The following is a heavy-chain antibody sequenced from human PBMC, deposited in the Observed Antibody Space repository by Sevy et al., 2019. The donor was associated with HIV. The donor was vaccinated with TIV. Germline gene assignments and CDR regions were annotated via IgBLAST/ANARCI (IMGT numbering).Heavy chain of an antibody. J-gene: IGHJ4*02. V-gene: IGHV3-53*01. CDR3: ARRGGGSSPTRLVY. D-gene: IGHD3-16*01. CDR2: IYTGGSA. CDR1: GFSVSSNY. Sequence: GGSLRLSCAAYGFSVSSNYMSWVRQAPGKGLEWVSVIYTGGSAYSADSVKGRFTISRDNSKNTLYLQVDSLRAEDTAVYYCARRGGGSSPTRLVYWGQGTLVTVSS.